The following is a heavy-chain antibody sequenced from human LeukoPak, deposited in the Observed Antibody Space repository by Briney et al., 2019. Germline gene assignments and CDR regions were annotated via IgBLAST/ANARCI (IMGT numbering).Heavy chain of an antibody. J-gene: IGHJ6*02. D-gene: IGHD2-15*01. CDR3: AKSPVPYCSGGSCYGMDV. CDR2: IGSGT. CDR1: GFTVSSNY. Sequence: GGSLRLSCAASGFTVSSNYMSWVRQAPGKGLEWVSAIGSGTYYADSVKGRFTISRDNSKNTLYLQMNSLRAEDTAVYYCAKSPVPYCSGGSCYGMDVWGQGTTVTVSS. V-gene: IGHV3-53*01.